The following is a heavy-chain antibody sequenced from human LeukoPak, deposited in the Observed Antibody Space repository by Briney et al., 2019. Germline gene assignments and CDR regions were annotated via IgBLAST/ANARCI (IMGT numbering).Heavy chain of an antibody. J-gene: IGHJ4*02. CDR1: RGSISGYS. V-gene: IGHV4-59*04. CDR3: AADLNDYSNGY. Sequence: PSETLSLTCTVSRGSISGYSWSWIRQSPGGGLEWIGSIYYSGSTYYNPSLKSRVTISVDTSKNQFSLKLSSVTAADTAVYYCAADLNDYSNGYWDQGTLVTVSS. CDR2: IYYSGST. D-gene: IGHD4-11*01.